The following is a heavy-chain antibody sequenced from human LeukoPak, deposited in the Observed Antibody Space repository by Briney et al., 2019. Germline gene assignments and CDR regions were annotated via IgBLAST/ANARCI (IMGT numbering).Heavy chain of an antibody. CDR2: IYYSGST. Sequence: SETLSLTCTVSGGSISSYYWSWIRQPPGKGLEWIGYIYYSGSTNYNPSLKSRVTISVDTSKNQFSLKLSSVTAADTAVYYCARALFLEWFYFDYWGQGTLVTVSS. D-gene: IGHD3-3*01. CDR1: GGSISSYY. J-gene: IGHJ4*02. CDR3: ARALFLEWFYFDY. V-gene: IGHV4-59*01.